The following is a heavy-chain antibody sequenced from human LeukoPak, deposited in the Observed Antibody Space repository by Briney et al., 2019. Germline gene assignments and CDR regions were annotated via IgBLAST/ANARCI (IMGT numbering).Heavy chain of an antibody. Sequence: GGSLRLSCAASGFTFSSYSMNWVRQAPGKGLEWVAVISYDGSNKYYADSVKGRFTISRDNSKNTLYLQMNSLRAEDTAVYYCSIVVVTAPPDDAFDIWGQGTMVTVSS. CDR2: ISYDGSNK. V-gene: IGHV3-30*03. D-gene: IGHD2-21*02. J-gene: IGHJ3*02. CDR1: GFTFSSYS. CDR3: SIVVVTAPPDDAFDI.